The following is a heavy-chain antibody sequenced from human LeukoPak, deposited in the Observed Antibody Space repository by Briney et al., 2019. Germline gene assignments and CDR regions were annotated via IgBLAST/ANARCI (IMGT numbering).Heavy chain of an antibody. J-gene: IGHJ3*02. Sequence: ASVKVSCKASGYTFTGYYMHWVRQAPGQGLEWMGRINPNSGGTNYAQKFQGRVTMTRDTSISTAYMERRRLRSDDTAVYYCAKSSSDAFDIWGQGTMVTVSS. D-gene: IGHD2-2*01. V-gene: IGHV1-2*06. CDR1: GYTFTGYY. CDR3: AKSSSDAFDI. CDR2: INPNSGGT.